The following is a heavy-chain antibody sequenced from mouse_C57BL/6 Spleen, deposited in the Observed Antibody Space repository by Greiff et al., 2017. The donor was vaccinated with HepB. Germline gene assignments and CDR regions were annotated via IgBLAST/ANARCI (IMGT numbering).Heavy chain of an antibody. V-gene: IGHV1-50*01. CDR2: IDPSDSYT. D-gene: IGHD1-1*01. CDR1: GYTFTSYW. Sequence: QVQLQQSGAELVKPGASVKLSCKASGYTFTSYWMQWVKQRPGQGLEWIGEIDPSDSYTNYNQKFKGKATLTVDTSSSTAYMQLSSLTSEDSAVYYCARGYYYGSREFAYWGQGTLVTVSA. J-gene: IGHJ3*01. CDR3: ARGYYYGSREFAY.